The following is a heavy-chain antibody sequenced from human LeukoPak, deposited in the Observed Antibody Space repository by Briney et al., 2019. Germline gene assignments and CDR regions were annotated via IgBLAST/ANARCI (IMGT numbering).Heavy chain of an antibody. CDR3: ASVDFWSGYHFDY. J-gene: IGHJ4*02. D-gene: IGHD3-3*01. Sequence: PRKCLRPAYAAPASPFRSDGLKSVRQTPGNGLERVALTWYDGNNKYYADSVKGRFTISRDNSKNTLYLQMNSLRAEDTAVYYCASVDFWSGYHFDYWGQGTLVTVSS. CDR2: TWYDGNNK. CDR1: ASPFRSDG. V-gene: IGHV3-33*01.